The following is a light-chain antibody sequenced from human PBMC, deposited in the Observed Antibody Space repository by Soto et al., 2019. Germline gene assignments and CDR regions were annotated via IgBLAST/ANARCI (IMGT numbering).Light chain of an antibody. V-gene: IGKV1-39*01. CDR1: QSISNY. CDR3: QQGFSTLPIT. CDR2: AAS. J-gene: IGKJ3*01. Sequence: DIQMTQSPSSLSASVGDRVTITCRASQSISNYVSWYQQKPGKAPKLLIYAASTLHSGVPSRFSGSGSGTGFTLPNPSLQPEDFATYYCQQGFSTLPITVGPGTKVDIK.